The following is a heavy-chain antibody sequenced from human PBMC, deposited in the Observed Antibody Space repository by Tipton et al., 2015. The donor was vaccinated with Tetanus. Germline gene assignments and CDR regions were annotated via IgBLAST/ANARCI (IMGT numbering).Heavy chain of an antibody. V-gene: IGHV3-30-3*01. CDR3: AREDGGPTLDYFDS. Sequence: SLRLSCAASGCTFTRYAMHWVRQAPGKGLEWVAVITFDGGTKYYADSVKGRFTLSRDNSQNTLYLQMNSLKVEDTAVYYCAREDGGPTLDYFDSWGQGALVIVSS. D-gene: IGHD3-16*01. CDR2: ITFDGGTK. CDR1: GCTFTRYA. J-gene: IGHJ4*02.